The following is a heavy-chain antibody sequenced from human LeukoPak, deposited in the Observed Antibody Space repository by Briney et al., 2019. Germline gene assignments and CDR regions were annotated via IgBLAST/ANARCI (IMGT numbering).Heavy chain of an antibody. CDR1: GYTFTSYG. V-gene: IGHV1-18*01. CDR3: ARVPTLAYCGGDCYFDY. CDR2: ISAYNGNT. J-gene: IGHJ4*02. D-gene: IGHD2-21*02. Sequence: GASVKVSCKASGYTFTSYGISWVRQAPGQGLEWMGWISAYNGNTNYAQELQGRVTMTTDTSTSTAYMELRSLRSDDTAVYYCARVPTLAYCGGDCYFDYWGQGTLVTVSS.